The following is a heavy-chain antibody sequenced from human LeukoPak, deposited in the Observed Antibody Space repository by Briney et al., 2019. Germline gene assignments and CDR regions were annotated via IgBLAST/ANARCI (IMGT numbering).Heavy chain of an antibody. D-gene: IGHD2-2*01. CDR1: GYTFTGYY. CDR3: ARVGSYWGSNYFDY. V-gene: IGHV1-2*02. Sequence: ASVKVSCKASGYTFTGYYMHWVRQAPGQGLEWMGWINPNSGGTNYAQKFQGRVTMTRDTSISTAYMELSRLRSDDTAVYYCARVGSYWGSNYFDYWGQGTLVTVSS. J-gene: IGHJ4*02. CDR2: INPNSGGT.